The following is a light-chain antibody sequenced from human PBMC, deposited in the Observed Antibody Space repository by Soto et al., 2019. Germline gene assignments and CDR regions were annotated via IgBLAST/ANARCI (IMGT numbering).Light chain of an antibody. Sequence: CPASLSVSAGECVTLSCRASQGIGDTLAWYQHKPGQTPRLLIYDTSTRATGVPARFSGSGSGTDFTLTISRLEPEDFAVYYCQQCGSSLETFGQGTKVDI. CDR2: DTS. CDR1: QGIGDT. CDR3: QQCGSSLET. J-gene: IGKJ1*01. V-gene: IGKV3D-11*03.